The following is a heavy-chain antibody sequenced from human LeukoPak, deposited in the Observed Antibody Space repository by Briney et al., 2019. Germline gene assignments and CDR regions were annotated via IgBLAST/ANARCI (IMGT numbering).Heavy chain of an antibody. D-gene: IGHD2-15*01. CDR3: AREDQPRGTFDY. J-gene: IGHJ4*02. V-gene: IGHV3-21*01. CDR2: ISSSSSFI. Sequence: GGSLRLSCAASGFTFSSYSINWVRQAPGKGLEWVSSISSSSSFISYADSVKGRFTISRDNAKNSVFLQMNSLRAEDTAVYYCAREDQPRGTFDYWGQGILVTVSS. CDR1: GFTFSSYS.